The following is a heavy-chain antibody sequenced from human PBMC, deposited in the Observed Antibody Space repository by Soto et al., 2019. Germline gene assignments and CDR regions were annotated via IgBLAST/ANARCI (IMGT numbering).Heavy chain of an antibody. D-gene: IGHD3-10*01. Sequence: QVQLQQSGPGLVKPSQTLSLTCAISGDSVSSNTVAWNWVRQSPSRGLEWLGRTYYRSKWYSHYAVSGSSRIMINSDTSKNQFSLQLKSVTPEDTAVYFCVRVGVAAGSGYYYYHAMDVWGQGTTVTVSS. V-gene: IGHV6-1*01. CDR3: VRVGVAAGSGYYYYHAMDV. CDR1: GDSVSSNTVA. J-gene: IGHJ6*02. CDR2: TYYRSKWYS.